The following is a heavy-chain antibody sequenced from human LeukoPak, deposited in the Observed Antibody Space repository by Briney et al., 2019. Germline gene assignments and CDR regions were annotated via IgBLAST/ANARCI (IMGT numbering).Heavy chain of an antibody. D-gene: IGHD6-13*01. CDR1: GFTFSGYY. CDR2: ISRGGSTT. V-gene: IGHV3-11*01. J-gene: IGHJ3*02. Sequence: GGSLRLSCAASGFTFSGYYMNWIRQALGKGLEWVSYISRGGSTTYYADSVKGRFTISRDNAKNSLYLQMNSLRAEDTAVYYCVRGVSISSSWYNDIWGQGTMVTVSS. CDR3: VRGVSISSSWYNDI.